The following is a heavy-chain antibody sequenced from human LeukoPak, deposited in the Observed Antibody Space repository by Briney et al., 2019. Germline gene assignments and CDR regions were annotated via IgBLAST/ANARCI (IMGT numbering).Heavy chain of an antibody. CDR2: ISYDGSNK. CDR1: GFTFSSYG. CDR3: AKGNYGGWGNYFDY. Sequence: GGSLRLSCAASGFTFSSYGMHWVRQAPGKGLEWVAVISYDGSNKYYADSVKGRFTISRDNSKNTLCLQMNSLRAEDTAVYYCAKGNYGGWGNYFDYWGQGTLVTVSS. D-gene: IGHD4-23*01. V-gene: IGHV3-30*18. J-gene: IGHJ4*02.